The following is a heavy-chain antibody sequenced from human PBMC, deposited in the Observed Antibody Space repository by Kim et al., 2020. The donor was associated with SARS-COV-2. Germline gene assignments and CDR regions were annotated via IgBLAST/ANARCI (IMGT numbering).Heavy chain of an antibody. CDR3: ARQRRGWELLKFVPDWFDP. Sequence: SETLSLTCTVSGGSISSSSYYWGWIRQPPGKGLEWIGSIYYSGSTCYNPSLKSRVTISVDTSKNQFSLKLSSVTAADTAVYYCARQRRGWELLKFVPDWFDPWGQGTLVTVSS. CDR2: IYYSGST. D-gene: IGHD1-26*01. J-gene: IGHJ5*02. CDR1: GGSISSSSYY. V-gene: IGHV4-39*01.